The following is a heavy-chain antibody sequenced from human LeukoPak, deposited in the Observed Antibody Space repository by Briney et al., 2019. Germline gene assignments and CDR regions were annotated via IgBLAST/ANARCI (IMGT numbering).Heavy chain of an antibody. CDR2: INSDGSST. V-gene: IGHV3-74*01. D-gene: IGHD3-22*01. Sequence: QTGGSLRLSCAASGFTFSSYWMHWVRQAPGKGLVWVSRINSDGSSTSYADSVKGRFTISRDNAKNTLYLQMNSLRAEDTAVYYCAKDVVSREITMTFQHWGQGTLVTVSS. CDR3: AKDVVSREITMTFQH. CDR1: GFTFSSYW. J-gene: IGHJ1*01.